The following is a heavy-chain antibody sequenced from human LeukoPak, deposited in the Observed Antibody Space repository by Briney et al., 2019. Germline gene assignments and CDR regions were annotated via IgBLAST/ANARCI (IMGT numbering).Heavy chain of an antibody. CDR3: AKNRLRFLEWLDT. D-gene: IGHD3-3*01. V-gene: IGHV3-30*02. CDR1: GLTFTSYG. Sequence: PGGSLRLSCAASGLTFTSYGTHWVRQAPGKGLEWVAFIRYDGSNKYYADSVKGRFTISRDNSKNTLYLQMNSLRAEDTAVYYCAKNRLRFLEWLDTWGQGTLVTVSP. CDR2: IRYDGSNK. J-gene: IGHJ5*02.